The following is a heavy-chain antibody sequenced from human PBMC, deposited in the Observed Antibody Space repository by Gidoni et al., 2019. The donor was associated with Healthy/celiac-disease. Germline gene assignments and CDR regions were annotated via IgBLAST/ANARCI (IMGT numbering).Heavy chain of an antibody. D-gene: IGHD3-16*01. Sequence: QVQLVESGGGVVQPGRSLTLSCAASGFTFSSYVMPWVRQAPGKGLEWVAVISYDGSNKYYADSVKGRFTISRDNSKNTLYLQMNSLRAEDTAVYYCARVWGLISHYYFDYWGQGTLVTVSS. CDR2: ISYDGSNK. J-gene: IGHJ4*02. CDR1: GFTFSSYV. CDR3: ARVWGLISHYYFDY. V-gene: IGHV3-30-3*01.